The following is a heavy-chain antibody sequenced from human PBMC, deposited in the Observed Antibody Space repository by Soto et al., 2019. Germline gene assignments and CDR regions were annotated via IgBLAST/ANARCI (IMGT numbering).Heavy chain of an antibody. Sequence: SGPTLVNPTQTLTLTCTFSGFSLSTSGVGVGWIRQPPGKALEWLALIYWDDDKRYSPSLKSRLTITKDTSKNQVVLTMTNMDPVDTATYYCAHSGTKIFYCSGSYHVIFDYCGQGTLVTVSS. CDR1: GFSLSTSGVG. J-gene: IGHJ4*02. CDR2: IYWDDDK. V-gene: IGHV2-5*02. CDR3: AHSGTKIFYCSGSYHVIFDY. D-gene: IGHD3-10*01.